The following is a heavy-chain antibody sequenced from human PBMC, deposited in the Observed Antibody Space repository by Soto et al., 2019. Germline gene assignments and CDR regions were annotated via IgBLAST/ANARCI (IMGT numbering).Heavy chain of an antibody. CDR2: IYYSGST. D-gene: IGHD3-16*02. V-gene: IGHV4-59*01. J-gene: IGHJ5*02. CDR3: ARVIGYNWFDP. Sequence: QVQLQESGPGLVKPSETLSLTCTVSGGSISSYYWSWIRQPPGKGLEWIGYIYYSGSTNYNPSLKHRVTISVDTYQHQFSLKRSSVTAADTAVYYCARVIGYNWFDPWGQGTLVTVSS. CDR1: GGSISSYY.